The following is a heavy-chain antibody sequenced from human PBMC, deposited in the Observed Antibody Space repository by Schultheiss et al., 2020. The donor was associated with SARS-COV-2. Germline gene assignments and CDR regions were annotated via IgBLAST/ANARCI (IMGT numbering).Heavy chain of an antibody. CDR2: ISGSGGST. V-gene: IGHV3-23*01. Sequence: GGSLRLSCAASGFTFSSYAMSWVRQAPGKGLEWVSAISGSGGSTYYADSVKGRFTISRDNSKNTLYLQMNSLRAEDTAVYYCSKEALRTIFGVVITYYFDYWGQGTLVTVSS. CDR3: SKEALRTIFGVVITYYFDY. J-gene: IGHJ4*02. D-gene: IGHD3-3*01. CDR1: GFTFSSYA.